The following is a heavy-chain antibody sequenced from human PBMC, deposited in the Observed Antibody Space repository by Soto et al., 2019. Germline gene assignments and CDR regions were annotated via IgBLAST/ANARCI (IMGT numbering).Heavy chain of an antibody. J-gene: IGHJ6*02. V-gene: IGHV1-2*02. CDR1: GNPFTGYY. Sequence: SVQVSCKASGNPFTGYYMYWVRQAPGQGLAWMGWINPNSGGTNYAQKFQGRVTMTRDTSISTDYMELSRLRSDDTDVYYCARGGGGGPAASDYYYGTDVWCQGITVTVSS. CDR3: ARGGGGGPAASDYYYGTDV. CDR2: INPNSGGT. D-gene: IGHD2-2*01.